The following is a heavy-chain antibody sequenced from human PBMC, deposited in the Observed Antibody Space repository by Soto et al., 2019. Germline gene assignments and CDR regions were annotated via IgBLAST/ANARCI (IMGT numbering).Heavy chain of an antibody. CDR2: INHSGST. CDR1: GGSFSGYY. J-gene: IGHJ5*02. CDR3: AKGGQVNWFDP. V-gene: IGHV4-34*01. Sequence: SETLSLTCAVYGGSFSGYYWSWIRQPPGKGLEWIGEINHSGSTNYNPSLKSRVTISVDTLYLQMNSLRAEDTAVYYCAKGGQVNWFDPWGQGTLVTVSS.